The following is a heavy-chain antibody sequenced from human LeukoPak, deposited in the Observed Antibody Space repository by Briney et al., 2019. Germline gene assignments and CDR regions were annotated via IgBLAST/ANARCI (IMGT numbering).Heavy chain of an antibody. CDR3: ARLLYGDYGRVTFPWFDP. CDR2: INPSGGST. V-gene: IGHV1-46*01. J-gene: IGHJ5*02. Sequence: ASVKVSCKASGYTFTSYYMHWVRQAPGQGLEWMGIINPSGGSTSYAQKFQGRVTMTRDTSTSTVYMELSSLRSEDTAVYYCARLLYGDYGRVTFPWFDPWGQGTLVTVSS. D-gene: IGHD4-17*01. CDR1: GYTFTSYY.